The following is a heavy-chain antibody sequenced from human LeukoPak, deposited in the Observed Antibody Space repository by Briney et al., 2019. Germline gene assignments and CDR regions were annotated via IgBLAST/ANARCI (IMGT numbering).Heavy chain of an antibody. CDR2: IYYSGST. CDR3: ARGDSSSWEY. V-gene: IGHV4-39*07. CDR1: GGSISSSSYY. D-gene: IGHD6-13*01. Sequence: SETLSLTCTVSGGSISSSSYYWGWIRQPPGKGLEWIGSIYYSGSTYYNPSLKSRVTISVDTSKNQFSLKLSSVTAADTAVYYCARGDSSSWEYWGQGTLVTVSS. J-gene: IGHJ4*02.